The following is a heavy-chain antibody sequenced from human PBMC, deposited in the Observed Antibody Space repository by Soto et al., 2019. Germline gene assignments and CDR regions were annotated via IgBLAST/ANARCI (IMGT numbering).Heavy chain of an antibody. CDR1: GGTFGHNG. J-gene: IGHJ4*02. CDR3: ARDGGVTGMTTILDY. D-gene: IGHD2-8*02. CDR2: IIPVYGKV. Sequence: QVQLVQYGTEVTKPGSSVQVSCKLSGGTFGHNGISWVRQVPGQGLEWLGGIIPVYGKVNYALKFHGKVSITADKTTTTAYMELSGLRPEDTALYFCARDGGVTGMTTILDYWGQGTLIHVSS. V-gene: IGHV1-69*14.